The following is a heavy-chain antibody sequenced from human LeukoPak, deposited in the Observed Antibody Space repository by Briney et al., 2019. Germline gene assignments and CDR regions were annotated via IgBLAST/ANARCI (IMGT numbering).Heavy chain of an antibody. J-gene: IGHJ4*02. D-gene: IGHD3-10*01. Sequence: SETLSLTCAVYGGSFSGYYWSWIRQPPGKGLEWIGEINHSGSTNYNPSLKSRVTISVDTPKNQFSLKLSSVTAADTAVYYCARKRGRYYGSGSYSRVFDYWGQGTLVTVSS. CDR1: GGSFSGYY. CDR2: INHSGST. CDR3: ARKRGRYYGSGSYSRVFDY. V-gene: IGHV4-34*01.